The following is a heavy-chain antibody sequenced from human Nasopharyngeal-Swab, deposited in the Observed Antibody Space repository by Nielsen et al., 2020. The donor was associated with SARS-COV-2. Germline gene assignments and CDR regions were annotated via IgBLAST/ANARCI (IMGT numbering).Heavy chain of an antibody. Sequence: GESLKISCAASGFSFNTYTFNWVRQAPGKGLEWVSFIHTGSNDILYAESVKGRFSISRDDAQSSLHLRMNSLRVEDTAVYYCLRGIGGLQATDREFWGQGTLVTVSS. D-gene: IGHD3-16*01. J-gene: IGHJ4*02. CDR1: GFSFNTYT. CDR3: LRGIGGLQATDREF. V-gene: IGHV3-21*06. CDR2: IHTGSNDI.